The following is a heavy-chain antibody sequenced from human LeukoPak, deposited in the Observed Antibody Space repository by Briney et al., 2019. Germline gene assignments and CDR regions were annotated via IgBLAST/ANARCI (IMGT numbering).Heavy chain of an antibody. CDR3: ARGPQYYDFWSGRRYPFDP. Sequence: ASVKVSCKASGGTFSSYAISWVRQAPGQGLEWMGWISAYNGNTNYAQKLQSRVTMTTDTSTSTAYMELRSLRSDDTAVYYCARGPQYYDFWSGRRYPFDPWGQGTLVTVSS. CDR2: ISAYNGNT. V-gene: IGHV1-18*01. CDR1: GGTFSSYA. D-gene: IGHD3-3*01. J-gene: IGHJ5*02.